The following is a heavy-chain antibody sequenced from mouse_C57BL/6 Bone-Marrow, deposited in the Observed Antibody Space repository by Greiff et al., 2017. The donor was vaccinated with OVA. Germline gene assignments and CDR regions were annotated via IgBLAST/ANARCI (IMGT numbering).Heavy chain of an antibody. J-gene: IGHJ2*01. V-gene: IGHV1-4*01. Sequence: VQLQQSGAELARPGASVKMSCKASGYTFTSYTIHWVKQRPGQGLEWIGYIAPTTDYTNYNQKFKGKATLTADKSSSTAYMQLSSLTSEDSAGYYCTRGYYFDYWGQGTTLTVSS. CDR1: GYTFTSYT. CDR3: TRGYYFDY. CDR2: IAPTTDYT.